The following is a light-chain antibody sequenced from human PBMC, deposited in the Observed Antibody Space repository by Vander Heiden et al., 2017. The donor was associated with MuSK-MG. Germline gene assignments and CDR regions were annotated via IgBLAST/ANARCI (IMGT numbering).Light chain of an antibody. V-gene: IGKV3-11*01. CDR1: QSVSDY. Sequence: TQSPATLSLSPGERATLSCRASQSVSDYLAWYQKKPGQAPRLLIFDAFNRATGIPARFNGSGSGTYFTLSISILDPEDFAVYYCHQRRTWPYTFGQRTILEIK. CDR2: DAF. J-gene: IGKJ2*01. CDR3: HQRRTWPYT.